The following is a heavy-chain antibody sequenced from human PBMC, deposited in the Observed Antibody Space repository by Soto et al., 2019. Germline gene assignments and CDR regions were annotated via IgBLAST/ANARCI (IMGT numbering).Heavy chain of an antibody. J-gene: IGHJ3*02. CDR1: GYTFTSYD. V-gene: IGHV1-8*01. CDR2: MNPNSGNT. CDR3: ARPPYDYIWGSYRGDAFDI. D-gene: IGHD3-16*02. Sequence: ASVKVSCKASGYTFTSYDINWLLQATGQGLEWMGWMNPNSGNTGYAQKFQGRVTMTRNTSISTAYMELSSLRSEDTAVYYCARPPYDYIWGSYRGDAFDIWGQGTMVTVSS.